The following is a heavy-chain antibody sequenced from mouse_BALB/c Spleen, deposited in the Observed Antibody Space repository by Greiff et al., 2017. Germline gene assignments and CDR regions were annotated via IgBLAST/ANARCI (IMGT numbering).Heavy chain of an antibody. CDR2: LSYDGSN. CDR3: ARYGDYSDSIYVDN. J-gene: IGHJ2*01. V-gene: IGHV3-6*02. Sequence: EVQRVESGAGLVEPAQSQPLTCIVTGYPLTSGYFRNRILQFPGNTLDWMGYLSYDGSNNYNPSLKNRISSTRDTSKNQFFLKLNSVTTEDTATNHCARYGDYSDSIYVDNGGQGTTLTVAA. D-gene: IGHD1-1*01. CDR1: GYPLTSGYF.